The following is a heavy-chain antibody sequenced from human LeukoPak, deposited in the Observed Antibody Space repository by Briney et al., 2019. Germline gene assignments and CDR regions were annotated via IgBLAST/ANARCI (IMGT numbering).Heavy chain of an antibody. V-gene: IGHV1-18*04. Sequence: ASVKVSCKASGYTFTSYGISWVRQAPGQGLGWMGWISAYNGNTNYAQKLQGRVTMTTDTSTSTAYMELRSLRSDDTAVYYCARDSAPWVQQLVWFDPWGQGTLVTVSS. J-gene: IGHJ5*02. CDR2: ISAYNGNT. CDR1: GYTFTSYG. D-gene: IGHD6-13*01. CDR3: ARDSAPWVQQLVWFDP.